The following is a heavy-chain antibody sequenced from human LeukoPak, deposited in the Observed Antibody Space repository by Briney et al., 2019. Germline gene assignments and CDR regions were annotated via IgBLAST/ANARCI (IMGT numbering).Heavy chain of an antibody. CDR3: ARGTIFGVVPDY. D-gene: IGHD3-3*01. Sequence: SETLSLTCAVSGGSISSGGYSWSWIRQPPGKGLEWIGYIYHSGSTYYNPSLKSRVTTSVDRSKNQFSLKLGSVTAADTAVYYCARGTIFGVVPDYWGQGTLVTVSS. CDR2: IYHSGST. CDR1: GGSISSGGYS. J-gene: IGHJ4*02. V-gene: IGHV4-30-2*01.